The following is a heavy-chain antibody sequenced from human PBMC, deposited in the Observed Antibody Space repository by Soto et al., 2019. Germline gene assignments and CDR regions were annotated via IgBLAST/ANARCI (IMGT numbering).Heavy chain of an antibody. Sequence: GGSLRLSCAASGFTFSSYAMHWVRQAPGKGLEWVAVISYDGSNKYYADSVKGRFTISRDNSKNTLYLQMNSLRAEDTAVYYCARDNLARAYNWLDPWGQGTLVTVYS. CDR3: ARDNLARAYNWLDP. J-gene: IGHJ5*02. CDR1: GFTFSSYA. V-gene: IGHV3-30-3*01. CDR2: ISYDGSNK.